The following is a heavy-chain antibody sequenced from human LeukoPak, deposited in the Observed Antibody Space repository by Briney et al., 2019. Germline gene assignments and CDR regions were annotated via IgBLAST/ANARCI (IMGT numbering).Heavy chain of an antibody. CDR2: IGSSGSTI. Sequence: GGSLRLSCAASGFTFSDYYMSWIRQAPGKGLEWVSYIGSSGSTIYYADSVKGRFTISRDNAKNSLYLQMNSLRAEDTAVYYCARDWHDYGDYLYNWFDPWGQGTLVTVSS. D-gene: IGHD4-17*01. J-gene: IGHJ5*02. CDR3: ARDWHDYGDYLYNWFDP. V-gene: IGHV3-11*04. CDR1: GFTFSDYY.